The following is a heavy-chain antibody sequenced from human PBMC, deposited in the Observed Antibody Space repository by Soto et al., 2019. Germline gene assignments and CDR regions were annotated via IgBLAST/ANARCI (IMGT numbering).Heavy chain of an antibody. CDR2: IYPGDSDT. Sequence: PGESLKISCKGSGYDFPTYWIGWVRQMPGRGLEWMGVIYPGDSDTRYSPSFQGQVTISADKSIRTAYLQWSSLKASDTAMYYCVRLHGDYDVLTGQASYYYYYGLDVWGQGSTVTVSS. V-gene: IGHV5-51*01. CDR1: GYDFPTYW. CDR3: VRLHGDYDVLTGQASYYYYYGLDV. J-gene: IGHJ6*02. D-gene: IGHD3-9*01.